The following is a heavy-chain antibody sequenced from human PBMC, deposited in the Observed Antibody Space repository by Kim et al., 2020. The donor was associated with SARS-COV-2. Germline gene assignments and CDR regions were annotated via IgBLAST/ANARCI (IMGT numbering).Heavy chain of an antibody. CDR3: TKEGLYGNSENEKRIYGMDV. CDR2: IWYDGSTK. D-gene: IGHD3-22*01. CDR1: GFTFRNYA. V-gene: IGHV3-33*03. Sequence: GGSLRLSCAASGFTFRNYAMHWVRQAPGKGLEWVAVIWYDGSTKYYADSVKGRFTITRDISKNTLYLQMNSLRAEDTAVYYCTKEGLYGNSENEKRIYGMDVWGQGTTVTVSS. J-gene: IGHJ6*02.